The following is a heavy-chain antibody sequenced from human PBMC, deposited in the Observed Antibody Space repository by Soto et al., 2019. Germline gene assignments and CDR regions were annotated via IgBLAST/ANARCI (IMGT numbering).Heavy chain of an antibody. CDR1: GFTFRSYA. J-gene: IGHJ3*02. V-gene: IGHV3-23*01. CDR3: AKEYYDILTGYYEPDAFDM. D-gene: IGHD3-9*01. CDR2: ISGSGGRT. Sequence: GGSLRLSCAASGFTFRSYAMSWVRQAPGKGLEWVSTISGSGGRTYYAGAVKGRFTISRDNPKNTLYLQMNSLRAEDTAVYYCAKEYYDILTGYYEPDAFDMWGQGTMVTVSS.